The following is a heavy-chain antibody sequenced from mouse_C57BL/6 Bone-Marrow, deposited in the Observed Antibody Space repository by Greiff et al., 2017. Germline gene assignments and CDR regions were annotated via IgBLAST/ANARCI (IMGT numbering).Heavy chain of an antibody. J-gene: IGHJ3*01. CDR3: TREGSYYRAWFAY. CDR2: ISSGGDYI. CDR1: GFPFSSHA. V-gene: IGHV5-9-1*02. D-gene: IGHD2-13*01. Sequence: EVNVVESGEGLVKPGGSLKLSCAASGFPFSSHAMSWVRQTPEKRLEWVAYISSGGDYIYYADTVKGRFTISRDNARNTLYLQMSSLKSEDTAMYYCTREGSYYRAWFAYWGQGTLVTVSA.